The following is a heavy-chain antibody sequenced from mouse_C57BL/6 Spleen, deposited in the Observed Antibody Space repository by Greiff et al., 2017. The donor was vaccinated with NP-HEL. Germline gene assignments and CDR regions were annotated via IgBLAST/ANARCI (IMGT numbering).Heavy chain of an antibody. CDR1: GFTFSSYA. J-gene: IGHJ2*01. Sequence: DVMPVESGGGLVKPGGSLKLSCAASGFTFSSYAMSWVRQTPEKRLEWVATISDGGSYTYYPDNVKGRFTISRDNAKNNLYLQMSHLKSEDTAMYYCARGGDGNYEFDYWGQGTTLTVSS. CDR2: ISDGGSYT. CDR3: ARGGDGNYEFDY. D-gene: IGHD2-1*01. V-gene: IGHV5-4*03.